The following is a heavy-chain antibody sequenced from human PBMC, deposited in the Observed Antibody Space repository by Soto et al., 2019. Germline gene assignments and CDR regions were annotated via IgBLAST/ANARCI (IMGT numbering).Heavy chain of an antibody. CDR3: ARLGGYSGYDCWFDP. J-gene: IGHJ5*02. Sequence: QVQLQESGPGLVKPSETLSLTCTVSGGSISSYYWSWIRQPPGKGLEWIGYIYYSGSTNYNPSLKSRVTIPVDTSKNQFSLKLSSVPAADTAVYYCARLGGYSGYDCWFDPWGQGTLVTVSS. V-gene: IGHV4-59*08. D-gene: IGHD5-12*01. CDR2: IYYSGST. CDR1: GGSISSYY.